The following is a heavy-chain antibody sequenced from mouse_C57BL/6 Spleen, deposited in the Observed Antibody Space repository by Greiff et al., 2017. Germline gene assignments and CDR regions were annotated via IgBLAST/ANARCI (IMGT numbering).Heavy chain of an antibody. Sequence: VQRVESGPGLVAPSQSLSITCTVSGFSLTSYGVHWVRQPPGKGLEWLVVIWGDGSTTYNSALKSRLSTSKDNSKIQVFLKMNSLQTDDTAMYYCARPYDGYSAWFAYWGQGTLVTVSA. V-gene: IGHV2-6*03. D-gene: IGHD2-3*01. CDR1: GFSLTSYG. CDR3: ARPYDGYSAWFAY. J-gene: IGHJ3*01. CDR2: IWGDGST.